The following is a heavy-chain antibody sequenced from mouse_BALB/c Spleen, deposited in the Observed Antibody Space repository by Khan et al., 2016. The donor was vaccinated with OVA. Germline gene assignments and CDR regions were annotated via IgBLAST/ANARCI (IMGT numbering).Heavy chain of an antibody. CDR1: GYTFTSYY. J-gene: IGHJ3*01. D-gene: IGHD2-1*01. V-gene: IGHV1S81*02. CDR2: INPSDGDT. CDR3: TRSGYGTFAY. Sequence: QVQLKQSGAELVKPGASVRLSCKASGYTFTSYYMYWVKQRPGQGLEWIGEINPSDGDTNFNEKFKNKATLTVDKSSSTAYMQLSSLTSEDSAGYDCTRSGYGTFAYWGQGTLVTVSA.